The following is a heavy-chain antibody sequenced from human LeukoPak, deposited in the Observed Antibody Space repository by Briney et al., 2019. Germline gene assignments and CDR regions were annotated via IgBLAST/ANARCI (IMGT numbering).Heavy chain of an antibody. Sequence: ASVKVSCKTSGYTFTSYYMHWMRQAPGQGLEWVGMINPNGGGTSSAQKFQGRVTMTRDTSTSTAYMELRSLRSDDTAVYYCARDRRSDYWGQGTLVTVSS. CDR1: GYTFTSYY. CDR3: ARDRRSDY. V-gene: IGHV1-46*01. D-gene: IGHD3-10*01. J-gene: IGHJ4*02. CDR2: INPNGGGT.